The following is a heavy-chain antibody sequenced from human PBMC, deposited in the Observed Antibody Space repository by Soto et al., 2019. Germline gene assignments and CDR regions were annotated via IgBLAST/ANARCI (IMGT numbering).Heavy chain of an antibody. V-gene: IGHV3-23*01. D-gene: IGHD3-16*01. CDR3: AQLGLMTFSHKHYFNH. CDR2: IKSDGTST. J-gene: IGHJ4*02. Sequence: GGSLRLSCVASGFSFDNYGMSRVRQAPGEGLEWVSAIKSDGTSTYYAASVEDRFTISRDNSKNTLYLQLNSLRAEDTAVYYCAQLGLMTFSHKHYFNHWGRGTLVTVSS. CDR1: GFSFDNYG.